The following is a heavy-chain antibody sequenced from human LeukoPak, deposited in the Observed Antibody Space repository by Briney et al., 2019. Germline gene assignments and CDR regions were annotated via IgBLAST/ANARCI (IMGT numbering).Heavy chain of an antibody. Sequence: SETLSLTCAVYGGSFSGYYWSWIRQPPGKGLEWIGEINHSGSTNYNPSLKSRVTISVDTSKNQFSLKLSSVIAADTAVYYCARVPGYGSGRFDYWGQGTLVAVSS. CDR3: ARVPGYGSGRFDY. CDR1: GGSFSGYY. CDR2: INHSGST. D-gene: IGHD3-10*01. V-gene: IGHV4-34*01. J-gene: IGHJ4*02.